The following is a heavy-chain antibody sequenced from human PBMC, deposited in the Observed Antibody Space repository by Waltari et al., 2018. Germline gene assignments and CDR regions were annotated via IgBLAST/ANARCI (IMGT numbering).Heavy chain of an antibody. J-gene: IGHJ6*02. Sequence: QVQLVQSGAEVKKPGSSVKVSCKASGGTFSSYAISWVRQAPGQGLEWMGGIIPIFGKANYAQKFQGRVTITADESTSTAYMELSSLRSEDTAVYYCARDGGGITIFGEAMAPYYYYGMDVWGQGTTVTVSS. V-gene: IGHV1-69*01. D-gene: IGHD3-3*01. CDR3: ARDGGGITIFGEAMAPYYYYGMDV. CDR1: GGTFSSYA. CDR2: IIPIFGKA.